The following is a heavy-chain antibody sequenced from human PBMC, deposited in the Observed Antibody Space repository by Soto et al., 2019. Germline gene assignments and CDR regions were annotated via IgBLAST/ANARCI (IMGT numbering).Heavy chain of an antibody. J-gene: IGHJ2*01. D-gene: IGHD3-16*01. CDR1: GGTLSSYT. V-gene: IGHV1-69*06. Sequence: AASVKVSCKASGGTLSSYTLTWVRQAPGQGLEWMGGIIPIYGTANYAQKFQGRVTITADKSTSTAYMELNSLRSGDTAVYYCARVRGSPYWYFDLWGRGTMVTVSS. CDR2: IIPIYGTA. CDR3: ARVRGSPYWYFDL.